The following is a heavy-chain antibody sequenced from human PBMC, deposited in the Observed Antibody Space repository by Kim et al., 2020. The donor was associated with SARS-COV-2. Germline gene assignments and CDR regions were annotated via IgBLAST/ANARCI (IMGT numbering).Heavy chain of an antibody. Sequence: GGSLRLSCAASGFTFSSYAMSWVRQAPGKGLEWVSVISSGGSSTYYADSVKGRFTISRDNSNTTLSLQMNILRAEAPAVSYCAKDLMIAVAVHGMDVW. CDR2: ISSGGSST. V-gene: IGHV3-23*03. CDR3: AKDLMIAVAVHGMDV. CDR1: GFTFSSYA. D-gene: IGHD6-19*01. J-gene: IGHJ6*01.